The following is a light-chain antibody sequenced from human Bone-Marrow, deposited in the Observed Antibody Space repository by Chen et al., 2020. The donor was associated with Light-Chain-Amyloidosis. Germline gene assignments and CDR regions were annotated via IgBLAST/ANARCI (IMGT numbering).Light chain of an antibody. V-gene: IGLV6-57*01. CDR1: SGSIATNY. Sequence: NFMLTQPHSLSESPGKTVIISCTRSSGSIATNYVQWYQHRPGSSPTPVIYEDDQRPSGVPARFSGSFDRASSSASLSISALKTEDEADYYCQSYQSGSQRVFGGGTKLPVL. CDR2: EDD. J-gene: IGLJ3*02. CDR3: QSYQSGSQRV.